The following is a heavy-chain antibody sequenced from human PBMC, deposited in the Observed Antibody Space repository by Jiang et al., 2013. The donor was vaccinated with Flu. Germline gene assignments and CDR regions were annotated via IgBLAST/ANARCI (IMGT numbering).Heavy chain of an antibody. CDR3: AASSHQGFGELLL. J-gene: IGHJ4*02. V-gene: IGHV4-59*01. Sequence: GSGLVKPSETLSLTCTVSGGSISSYYWSWIRQPPGKGLEWIGYIYYSGSTNYNPSLKSRVTISVDTSKNQFSLKLSSVTAADTAVYYCAASSHQGFGELLLWGQGTLVTVSS. CDR1: GGSISSYY. CDR2: IYYSGST. D-gene: IGHD3-10*01.